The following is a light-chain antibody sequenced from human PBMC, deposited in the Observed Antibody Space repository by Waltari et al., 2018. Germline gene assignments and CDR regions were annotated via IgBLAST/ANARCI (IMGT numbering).Light chain of an antibody. V-gene: IGKV3-11*01. J-gene: IGKJ4*01. CDR3: QQRDSWPLT. CDR2: DVS. Sequence: ELVLTQSPATLALSPGERAALSGRASQNVGNQLGWYQQIPGQAPSLLIDDVSNRATGVPARCSGSGSGTDVTLTISSLEPEDFAVYYCQQRDSWPLTFGGGTKVEIK. CDR1: QNVGNQ.